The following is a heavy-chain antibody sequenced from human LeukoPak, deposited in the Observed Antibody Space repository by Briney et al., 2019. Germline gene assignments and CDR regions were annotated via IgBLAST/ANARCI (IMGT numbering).Heavy chain of an antibody. Sequence: PSQTLSLTCTVSGGSISRGSYFWSWIRQPAGKGLEWIGRFYTSGTPNYNPSLKSRVTISVDTSRNQFSLKLSSVTAADTAVYYCARGGISDYWGQGILVTVSS. CDR3: ARGGISDY. CDR1: GGSISRGSYF. CDR2: FYTSGTP. V-gene: IGHV4-61*02. D-gene: IGHD6-13*01. J-gene: IGHJ4*02.